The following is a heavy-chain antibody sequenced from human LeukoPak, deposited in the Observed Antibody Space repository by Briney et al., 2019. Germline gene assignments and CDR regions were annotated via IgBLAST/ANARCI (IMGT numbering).Heavy chain of an antibody. J-gene: IGHJ4*02. CDR1: GFIFRNYA. Sequence: GGSLRLSCGAPGFIFRNYAMSWVRQAPGEGLEWVSGISDNGGGRYYADSVKGRFTISRDNSENMLYLQMNSLRAEDTAVYYCAKESGALGAPLYDYWGRGILVTASS. CDR3: AKESGALGAPLYDY. CDR2: ISDNGGGR. V-gene: IGHV3-23*01. D-gene: IGHD4/OR15-4a*01.